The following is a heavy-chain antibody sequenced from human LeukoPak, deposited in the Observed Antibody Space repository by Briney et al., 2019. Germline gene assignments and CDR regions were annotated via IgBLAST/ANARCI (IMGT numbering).Heavy chain of an antibody. D-gene: IGHD3-16*01. CDR3: ATDLNWVSP. CDR1: GMNNYW. V-gene: IGHV3-7*01. CDR2: INKDGSEK. J-gene: IGHJ5*02. Sequence: PGESLRLSCIGSGMNNYWMRWVRQAPGKGLQSLANINKDGSEKYYLDSVKGRITISRDNMKNSVFLEISSLRAEDTCIYYCATDLNWVSPWGQGTLVTVSS.